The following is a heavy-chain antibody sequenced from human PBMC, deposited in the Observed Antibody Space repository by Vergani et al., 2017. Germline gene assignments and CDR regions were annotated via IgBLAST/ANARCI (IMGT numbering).Heavy chain of an antibody. CDR2: MNPNSGNT. V-gene: IGHV1-8*01. CDR1: GYTFTSYD. J-gene: IGHJ6*03. D-gene: IGHD3-3*01. Sequence: QVQLVQSGAEVKTPGASVKVSCKASGYTFTSYDINWVRQATGQGLEWMGWMNPNSGNTGYAQKFQGRVTMTRKTSISTAYMELSSLRSEDTAVYYCARVPPGPRYYDLWSGYSNYYYYMDVWGKGTTVTVSS. CDR3: ARVPPGPRYYDLWSGYSNYYYYMDV.